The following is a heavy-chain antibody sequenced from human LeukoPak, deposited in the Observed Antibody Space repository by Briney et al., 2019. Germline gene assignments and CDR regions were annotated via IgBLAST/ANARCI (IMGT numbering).Heavy chain of an antibody. V-gene: IGHV1-24*01. CDR2: FDPEDGET. CDR1: GYTLTELS. Sequence: ASVKVSCKVSGYTLTELSMHWVRQAPGKGLEWMGGFDPEDGETIYAQKFQGRVSMTEDTSTDTDYMELSSLRSEDTAVYYCATYDYVWGSYRYIFDYWGQGTLVTVSS. CDR3: ATYDYVWGSYRYIFDY. D-gene: IGHD3-16*02. J-gene: IGHJ4*02.